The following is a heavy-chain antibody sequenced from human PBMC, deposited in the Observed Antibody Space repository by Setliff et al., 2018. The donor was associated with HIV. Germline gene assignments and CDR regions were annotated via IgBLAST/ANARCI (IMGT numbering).Heavy chain of an antibody. D-gene: IGHD3-22*01. V-gene: IGHV4-59*11. CDR1: GDLINNHN. Sequence: SETLSLTCTVSGDLINNHNWNWIRQSPEKGLEWLGNIHYSGTSNYNSSLKSRIVISLDTSKNQFSLKLSSVTAADTAVYYCARGVPPDLYYDSSHGYDAFDIWGQGTMVTVSS. CDR2: IHYSGTS. J-gene: IGHJ3*02. CDR3: ARGVPPDLYYDSSHGYDAFDI.